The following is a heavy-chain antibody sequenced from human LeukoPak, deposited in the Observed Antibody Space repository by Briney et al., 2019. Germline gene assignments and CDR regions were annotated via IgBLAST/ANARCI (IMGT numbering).Heavy chain of an antibody. V-gene: IGHV1-18*01. CDR2: ISAYNGNT. Sequence: ASVKVSCKASGYTLTSYGISWVRQAPGQGLEWMGWISAYNGNTNYAQKLQGRVTMTTDTSTSTAYMELRSLRSDDTAVYYCARGGYSSGWYGDSMEYYYYYYMAVWGKGTTVTISS. D-gene: IGHD6-19*01. J-gene: IGHJ6*03. CDR1: GYTLTSYG. CDR3: ARGGYSSGWYGDSMEYYYYYYMAV.